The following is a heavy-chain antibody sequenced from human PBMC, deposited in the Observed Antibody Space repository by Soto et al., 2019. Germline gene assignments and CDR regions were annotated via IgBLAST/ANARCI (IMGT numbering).Heavy chain of an antibody. J-gene: IGHJ5*02. CDR3: ARGDYYDSSGPELGFDP. CDR1: GFTLSSYW. V-gene: IGHV3-74*01. CDR2: INSDGSST. Sequence: EVQLVESGGGLVQPGGSLRLSCAASGFTLSSYWMHWVRQAPGKGLVWVSRINSDGSSTSYADSVKGRFTISRDNAKNTLYLQMNILRAEDTAVYYCARGDYYDSSGPELGFDPWGQGTLVTVSS. D-gene: IGHD3-22*01.